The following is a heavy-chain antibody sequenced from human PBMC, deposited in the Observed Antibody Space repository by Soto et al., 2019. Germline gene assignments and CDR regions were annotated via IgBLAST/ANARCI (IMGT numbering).Heavy chain of an antibody. CDR1: GFTFSDYA. J-gene: IGHJ4*02. CDR2: VSHDGRNT. CDR3: AKGGRQWLVTSDFNY. Sequence: VQLVESGGGVVQPGRSLRLSCAASGFTFSDYAMHWVRQAPGKGMEWVAVVSHDGRNTHYADFVKGRFTISRDSSKNTVSLEMTSLRAEDTAVYYCAKGGRQWLVTSDFNYWGQGALVTVSS. D-gene: IGHD6-19*01. V-gene: IGHV3-30*18.